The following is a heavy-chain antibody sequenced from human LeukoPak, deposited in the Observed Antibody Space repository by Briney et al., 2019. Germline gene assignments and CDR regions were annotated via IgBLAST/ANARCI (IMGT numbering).Heavy chain of an antibody. J-gene: IGHJ4*02. CDR1: GFTFDDYA. CDR3: VKDRSSSWYSFDY. Sequence: GQSLRLSCTASGFTFDDYAMHWVRQAPGKGLEWVSGVDWNSGSVDYADSVKGRFTIPRDNAKNSLYLQMNSLRPEDTALYYCVKDRSSSWYSFDYWGQGILVTVSS. D-gene: IGHD6-13*01. CDR2: VDWNSGSV. V-gene: IGHV3-9*01.